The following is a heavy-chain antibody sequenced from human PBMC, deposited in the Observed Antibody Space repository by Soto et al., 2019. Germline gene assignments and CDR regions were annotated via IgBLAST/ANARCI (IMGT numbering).Heavy chain of an antibody. Sequence: MQLQESGPGLVKPSGTLSLVCTVPGVSVSSDNWWSWVRQTPGKGLEWIGEIFHGQRTNYNPSLKSRVTISVDKSKNQFSLTLTSVTAADTAVYYCTKNGWYSTDVWGQGTMVTVSA. J-gene: IGHJ3*01. CDR1: GVSVSSDNW. CDR3: TKNGWYSTDV. CDR2: IFHGQRT. V-gene: IGHV4-4*02. D-gene: IGHD6-19*01.